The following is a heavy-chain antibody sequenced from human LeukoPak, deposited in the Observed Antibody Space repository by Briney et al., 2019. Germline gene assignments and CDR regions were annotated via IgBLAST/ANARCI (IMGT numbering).Heavy chain of an antibody. CDR1: GVSINDYY. CDR2: ISHTEGT. Sequence: SETLSLTCGVFGVSINDYYWSWIRQSPGKGLEWIGEISHTEGTRYNPSLESRVTMSVGTSENQLSRKLIFVTAADTAVYYCARIRCGHSGSVCYNHWGLGTLVTVSS. J-gene: IGHJ4*02. V-gene: IGHV4-34*01. CDR3: ARIRCGHSGSVCYNH. D-gene: IGHD2-21*01.